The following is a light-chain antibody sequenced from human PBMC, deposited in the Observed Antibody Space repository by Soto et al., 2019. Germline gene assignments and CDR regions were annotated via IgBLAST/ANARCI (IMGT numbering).Light chain of an antibody. J-gene: IGKJ1*01. CDR1: QGISSY. V-gene: IGKV1-8*01. CDR2: AAS. Sequence: AIRMTQSPSSFSASTGDRVTITCRASQGISSYLAWYQQKPGKAPKLLIYAASTLQSGVPSRFSGSGSGTDFTLTISCLQSEDFATYYYEHYYSYPQTFGQGTKVEIK. CDR3: EHYYSYPQT.